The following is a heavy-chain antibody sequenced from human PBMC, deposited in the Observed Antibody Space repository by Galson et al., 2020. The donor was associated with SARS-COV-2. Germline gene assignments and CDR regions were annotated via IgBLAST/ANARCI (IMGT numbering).Heavy chain of an antibody. CDR3: AKDGCSSTSCSTYDAFDI. V-gene: IGHV3-23*01. Sequence: GGSLRLSCAASGFTFSSYAMSWVRQAPEKGLEWVSAISGSGGSTYYADSVKGRFTISRDNSKNTLYLQMNSLRAEDTAVYYCAKDGCSSTSCSTYDAFDIWGQGTMVTVSS. CDR2: ISGSGGST. CDR1: GFTFSSYA. J-gene: IGHJ3*02. D-gene: IGHD2-2*01.